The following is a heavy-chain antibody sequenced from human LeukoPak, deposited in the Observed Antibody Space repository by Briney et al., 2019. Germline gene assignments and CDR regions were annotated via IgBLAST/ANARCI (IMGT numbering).Heavy chain of an antibody. CDR3: AELGITMIGGV. D-gene: IGHD3-10*02. J-gene: IGHJ6*04. CDR1: GFTFSRYG. CDR2: ISSSGSTI. Sequence: GGSLRLSCAVSGFTFSRYGISWVRQAPGKGLEWVSYISSSGSTIYYADSVKGRFTISRDNAKNSLYLQMNSLRAEDTAVYYCAELGITMIGGVWGKGTTVTISS. V-gene: IGHV3-48*03.